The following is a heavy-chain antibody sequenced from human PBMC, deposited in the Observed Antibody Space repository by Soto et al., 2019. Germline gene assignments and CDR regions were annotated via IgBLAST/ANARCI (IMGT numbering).Heavy chain of an antibody. J-gene: IGHJ4*02. Sequence: EVQLVESGGGLVKPGGSLRLSCAASGFTFSGYSMNWVRQAPGKRLEWVSSISSSSSYIYYADSVKGRFTISRDNAKTSLYLQMNSLRAEDTAVYYCARDRITIFGVVSNFDYWGQGTLVTVSS. CDR1: GFTFSGYS. D-gene: IGHD3-3*01. V-gene: IGHV3-21*01. CDR3: ARDRITIFGVVSNFDY. CDR2: ISSSSSYI.